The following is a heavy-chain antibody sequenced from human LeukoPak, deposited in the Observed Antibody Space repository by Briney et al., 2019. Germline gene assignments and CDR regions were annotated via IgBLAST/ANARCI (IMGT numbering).Heavy chain of an antibody. CDR2: IKGKSDGATT. V-gene: IGHV3-15*01. CDR1: GFIFSDAW. D-gene: IGHD5-18*01. J-gene: IGHJ4*02. CDR3: TTVSGYSYGYYRY. Sequence: GGSLRLSCAASGFIFSDAWMSWFRQAPGKEKEWVGRIKGKSDGATTDYAAPVKGRFTISRDDSKNTLHLQMNSLKSEDTAVYYCTTVSGYSYGYYRYWGQGTLVTVSS.